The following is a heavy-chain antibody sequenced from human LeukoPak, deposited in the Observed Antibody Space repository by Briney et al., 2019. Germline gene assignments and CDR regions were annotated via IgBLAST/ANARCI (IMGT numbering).Heavy chain of an antibody. CDR1: GGTFSSYA. D-gene: IGHD6-13*01. Sequence: WASVKVSCKASGGTFSSYANSWVRQAPGQGLEWMGGIIPIFGTANYAQKFQGRVTITADKSTSTAYMELSSLRSEDTAVYYCARLVWSPGQQRNLYYFDYWGQGTLVTVSS. CDR2: IIPIFGTA. CDR3: ARLVWSPGQQRNLYYFDY. J-gene: IGHJ4*02. V-gene: IGHV1-69*06.